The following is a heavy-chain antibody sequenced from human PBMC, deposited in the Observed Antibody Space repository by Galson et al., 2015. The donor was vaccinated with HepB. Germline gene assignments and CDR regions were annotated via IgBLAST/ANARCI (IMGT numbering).Heavy chain of an antibody. CDR3: ARGESGYYDAFDI. V-gene: IGHV1-2*04. CDR2: IDPKSGDT. Sequence: SVKVSCKASGYTFTGYDIHWVRQAPGQGLEWMGRIDPKSGDTNYAQKFQGWVTMTRDTSINTAYMEVTRLRSDDTAGYYRARGESGYYDAFDIWGQGTMVTVSS. J-gene: IGHJ3*02. D-gene: IGHD3-9*01. CDR1: GYTFTGYD.